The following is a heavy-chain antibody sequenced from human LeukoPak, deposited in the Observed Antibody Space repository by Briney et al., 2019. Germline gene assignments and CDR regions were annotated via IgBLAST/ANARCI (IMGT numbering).Heavy chain of an antibody. D-gene: IGHD6-19*01. J-gene: IGHJ4*02. Sequence: PSETLSLTCTVSGGSISSSSYYWGWIRQPPGKGLEWIGSIYYSGSTYYNPSLKRRVTISVDTSKNQFSLKLSSVTAADTAVYYCARGAAGSSGLDYWGQGTLVTVSS. V-gene: IGHV4-39*07. CDR2: IYYSGST. CDR1: GGSISSSSYY. CDR3: ARGAAGSSGLDY.